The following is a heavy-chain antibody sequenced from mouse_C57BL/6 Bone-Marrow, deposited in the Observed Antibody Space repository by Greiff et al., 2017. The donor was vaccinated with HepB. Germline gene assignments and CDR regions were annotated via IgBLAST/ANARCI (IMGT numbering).Heavy chain of an antibody. J-gene: IGHJ4*01. D-gene: IGHD1-1*01. CDR3: AREGIYYSGSSYVLYAMDY. V-gene: IGHV1-20*01. CDR1: GYSFTGYF. Sequence: EVQLQQSGPELVKPGDSVKISCKASGYSFTGYFMNWVMQSHGKSLEWIGRINPYNGDTFYNQKFKGKATLTVDKSSSTAHMELRSLTSEDSAVYYCAREGIYYSGSSYVLYAMDYWGQGTSVTVSS. CDR2: INPYNGDT.